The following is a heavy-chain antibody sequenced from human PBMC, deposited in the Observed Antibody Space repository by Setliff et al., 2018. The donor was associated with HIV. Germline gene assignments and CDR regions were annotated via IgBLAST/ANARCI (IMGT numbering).Heavy chain of an antibody. Sequence: SETLSLTCTVSGGSISGYYWSWIRQPPGKGLEYIGSIFFTGNTIYNPSLKARVTLSVDMSKNQVFLRLSSVTAANTAVYYCVRGYCSSTTCYEDYYYMDVWGKGSTVTVSS. D-gene: IGHD2-2*01. J-gene: IGHJ6*03. V-gene: IGHV4-59*01. CDR2: IFFTGNT. CDR1: GGSISGYY. CDR3: VRGYCSSTTCYEDYYYMDV.